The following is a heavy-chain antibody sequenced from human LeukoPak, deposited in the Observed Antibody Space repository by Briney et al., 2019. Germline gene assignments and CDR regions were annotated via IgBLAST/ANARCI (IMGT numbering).Heavy chain of an antibody. CDR2: ISSSSSYI. CDR3: ARHPTVVTHNDHYGMDV. Sequence: GGSLRLSCAASGFTFSSYSMNWVPQAPGKGPEWVSSISSSSSYIYYADSVKGRFTISRDNAKNSLYLQMNSLRAEDTAVYYCARHPTVVTHNDHYGMDVWGQGTTVTVSS. J-gene: IGHJ6*02. V-gene: IGHV3-21*01. D-gene: IGHD4-23*01. CDR1: GFTFSSYS.